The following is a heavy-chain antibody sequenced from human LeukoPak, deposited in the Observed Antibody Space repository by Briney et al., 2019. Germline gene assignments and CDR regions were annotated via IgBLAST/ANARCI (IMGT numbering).Heavy chain of an antibody. CDR2: IAASIPNT. V-gene: IGHV3-23*01. D-gene: IGHD3-10*01. Sequence: GGSLRLSCAASGFTFSSYAMSWVRQAPGKGLEWVSAIAASIPNTYYTDSVRGRFTTSRDNSKNTLSLQMRSLRAEDTAVYFCARRGHGSGSYYFDYWGQGTLVTVSS. CDR3: ARRGHGSGSYYFDY. CDR1: GFTFSSYA. J-gene: IGHJ4*02.